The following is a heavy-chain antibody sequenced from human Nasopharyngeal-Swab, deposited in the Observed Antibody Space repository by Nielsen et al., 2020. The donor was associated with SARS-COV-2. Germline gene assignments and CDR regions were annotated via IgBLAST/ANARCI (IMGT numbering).Heavy chain of an antibody. V-gene: IGHV3-30*03. J-gene: IGHJ4*02. CDR3: ARDAPAHYGAFY. Sequence: GGSLRLSCAVSGFTFSSFGMHWVCQAPGKGLEWVAFIAHDASNEYYGDSVKGRFSISRDSSKNTLYLQMDSLRGEDTAVYYCARDAPAHYGAFYWGRGTLVTVSS. CDR2: IAHDASNE. CDR1: GFTFSSFG. D-gene: IGHD4-17*01.